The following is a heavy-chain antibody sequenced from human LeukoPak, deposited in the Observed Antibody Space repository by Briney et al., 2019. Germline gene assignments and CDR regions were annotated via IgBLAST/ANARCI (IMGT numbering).Heavy chain of an antibody. D-gene: IGHD4/OR15-4a*01. Sequence: SETLSLTCAVYGRSFSGYYWSWIRQTPGKGLEWIGEINHSGSTTYNPSLKSRVTISVDTSKNQFSLKLSSVTAADTAVYYCARPYGAHNAFDIWGQGTMVTVSS. J-gene: IGHJ3*02. CDR1: GRSFSGYY. V-gene: IGHV4-34*01. CDR3: ARPYGAHNAFDI. CDR2: INHSGST.